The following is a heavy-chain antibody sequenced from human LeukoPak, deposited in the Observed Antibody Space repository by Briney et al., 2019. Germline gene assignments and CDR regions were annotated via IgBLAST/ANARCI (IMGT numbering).Heavy chain of an antibody. V-gene: IGHV3-30-3*01. CDR1: GFTLSSYA. Sequence: GGSLRLSCEATGFTLSSYAMHWARQAPGKGLEWVAITSYDGTNNYYVDSVKGRFTISRDNSKNTVYLQMNSLRVEDTAVYYCARTYYSGSGSYYPHNYFDYWGQGTLVAVSS. CDR2: TSYDGTNN. CDR3: ARTYYSGSGSYYPHNYFDY. D-gene: IGHD3-10*01. J-gene: IGHJ4*02.